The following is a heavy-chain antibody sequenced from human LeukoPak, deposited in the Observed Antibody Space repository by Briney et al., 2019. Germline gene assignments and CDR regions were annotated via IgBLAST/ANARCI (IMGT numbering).Heavy chain of an antibody. CDR1: GFTVSSNY. Sequence: PGGSLRLSCVASGFTVSSNYMSWVRQAPGKGLEWVSVVYSGGSTYYADSVKGRFTISRDNSKNTLYLQMNSLRAEDTAVYYCARGVRYDSSGYYFDYWGQGTLVTVSS. CDR3: ARGVRYDSSGYYFDY. J-gene: IGHJ4*02. V-gene: IGHV3-53*01. D-gene: IGHD3-22*01. CDR2: VYSGGST.